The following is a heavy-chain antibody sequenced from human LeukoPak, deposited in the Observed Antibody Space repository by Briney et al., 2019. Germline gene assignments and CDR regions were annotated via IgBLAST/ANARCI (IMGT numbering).Heavy chain of an antibody. J-gene: IGHJ3*02. CDR3: AKNWNDLDAFDI. V-gene: IGHV3-30*18. CDR1: GFTFSSYG. CDR2: ISYDGSNK. D-gene: IGHD1-1*01. Sequence: GGSLRLSCAASGFTFSSYGMHWVRQAPGKGLEWVAVISYDGSNKYYADSVKGRFTISRDNSKNTLYLQMNSLRAEDTAVYYCAKNWNDLDAFDIWGQGTMVTVSS.